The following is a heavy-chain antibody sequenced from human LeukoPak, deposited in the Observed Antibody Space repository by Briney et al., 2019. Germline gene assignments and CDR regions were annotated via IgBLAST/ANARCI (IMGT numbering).Heavy chain of an antibody. J-gene: IGHJ3*02. D-gene: IGHD5-18*01. CDR2: IYYSGST. CDR3: ARDIQPLGAFDI. Sequence: KPSETLSLTCTVSGGSISSYYWSWIRQPPGKGLEWIGYIYYSGSTNYNPSLKSRVTISVDTSKDQFSLKLSSVTAADTAVYYCARDIQPLGAFDIRGQGTMVTVSS. CDR1: GGSISSYY. V-gene: IGHV4-59*01.